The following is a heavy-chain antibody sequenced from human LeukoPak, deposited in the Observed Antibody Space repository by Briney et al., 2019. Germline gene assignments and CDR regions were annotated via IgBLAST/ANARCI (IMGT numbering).Heavy chain of an antibody. CDR1: GFTFSDHY. V-gene: IGHV3-72*01. D-gene: IGHD5-18*01. J-gene: IGHJ4*02. Sequence: GGSLRLSCAASGFTFSDHYMDWVRQAPGKGLEWVGRTRNKANSYTTEYAASVKGRFTISRDDSKNSLYLQMNSLRAEDTAVYYCAKNRRGYSYGPENDYWGQGTLVTVSS. CDR3: AKNRRGYSYGPENDY. CDR2: TRNKANSYTT.